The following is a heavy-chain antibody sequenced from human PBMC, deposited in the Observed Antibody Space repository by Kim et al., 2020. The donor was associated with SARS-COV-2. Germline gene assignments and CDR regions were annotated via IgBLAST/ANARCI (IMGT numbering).Heavy chain of an antibody. D-gene: IGHD3-22*01. CDR1: GYTLTELS. CDR3: ATGPVYYYDSSGYKGGNWFDP. CDR2: FDPEDGET. J-gene: IGHJ5*02. V-gene: IGHV1-24*01. Sequence: ASVKVSCKVSGYTLTELSMHWVRQATGKGLEWMGGFDPEDGETIYAQKFQGRVTMTEDTSTDTAYMELSSLRSEDTAVYYCATGPVYYYDSSGYKGGNWFDPWGQGTLVTVSS.